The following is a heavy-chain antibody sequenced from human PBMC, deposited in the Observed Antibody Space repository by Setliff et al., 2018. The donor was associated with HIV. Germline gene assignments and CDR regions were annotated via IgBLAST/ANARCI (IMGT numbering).Heavy chain of an antibody. CDR3: ARESPLERTTTSYYYYGLDV. CDR2: INYSGNT. J-gene: IGHJ6*02. V-gene: IGHV4-39*01. Sequence: PSETLSLTCTVSGGSISSSSYYWGWIRQPPGKGLEWIGSINYSGNTYYKSSLKSRVTISVDTSKNQFSLKLSSVTAADTAVYYCARESPLERTTTSYYYYGLDVWDQGTTVTVSS. CDR1: GGSISSSSYY. D-gene: IGHD4-4*01.